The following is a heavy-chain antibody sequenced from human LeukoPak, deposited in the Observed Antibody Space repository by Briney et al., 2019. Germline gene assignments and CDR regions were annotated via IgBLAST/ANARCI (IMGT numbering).Heavy chain of an antibody. D-gene: IGHD3-22*01. CDR3: ARDSSDYYDSSGYQDY. J-gene: IGHJ4*02. CDR2: IKQDGSEK. V-gene: IGHV3-7*01. CDR1: GFTFSSHW. Sequence: QPGGSLRLSCAASGFTFSSHWMSWVRQAPGKGLEWVANIKQDGSEKYYVDSVKGRFTISRDNAKNSLYLQMNSLRAEDTAVYYCARDSSDYYDSSGYQDYWGQGTLVTVSS.